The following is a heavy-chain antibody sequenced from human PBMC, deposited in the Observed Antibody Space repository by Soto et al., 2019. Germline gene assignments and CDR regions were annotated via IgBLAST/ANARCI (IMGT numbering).Heavy chain of an antibody. D-gene: IGHD3-22*01. CDR3: ARDIDSSGAQDG. CDR2: ISSSGSTI. CDR1: GVTFSSYA. Sequence: PGSSVRLSLASSGVTFSSYAMNCFRQSPGKGLEWVSYISSSGSTIYYADSVKGRFTISRDNAKNSLYLQMNSLRAEDTAVYYCARDIDSSGAQDGWGQATKGPVS. J-gene: IGHJ6*02. V-gene: IGHV3-48*03.